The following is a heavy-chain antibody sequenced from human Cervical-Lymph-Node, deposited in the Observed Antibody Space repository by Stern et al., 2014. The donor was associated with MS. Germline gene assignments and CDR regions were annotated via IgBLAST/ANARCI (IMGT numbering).Heavy chain of an antibody. D-gene: IGHD6-19*01. CDR1: GYTFTEYY. CDR2: VDPENGRT. Sequence: EMQLVESGAEVKKPGATVKISCKVSGYTFTEYYMHWVQQAPGKGLEWVGLVDPENGRTIYAKKFQGRVTITADRSADTAYMEVISLRSEDTAVYYCTTGAGANFDYWGQGTLVSVSS. V-gene: IGHV1-69-2*01. CDR3: TTGAGANFDY. J-gene: IGHJ4*02.